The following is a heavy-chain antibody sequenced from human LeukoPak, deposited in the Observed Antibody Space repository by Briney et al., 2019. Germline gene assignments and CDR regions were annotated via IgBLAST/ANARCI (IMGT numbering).Heavy chain of an antibody. CDR2: ISYSGST. CDR1: GGSISSSNYY. V-gene: IGHV4-39*01. Sequence: SETLSLTCTVSGGSISSSNYYWGWIRQPPGKGLEWLGSISYSGSTNYDPSLKSRVTISVDTSKNQFSLKLRSVTAADTAVYYCARRHASWGSYPLGFDYWGQGTLVTVSS. CDR3: ARRHASWGSYPLGFDY. J-gene: IGHJ4*02. D-gene: IGHD7-27*01.